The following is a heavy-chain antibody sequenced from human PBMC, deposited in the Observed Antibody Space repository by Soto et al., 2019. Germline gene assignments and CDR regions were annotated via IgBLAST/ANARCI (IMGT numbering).Heavy chain of an antibody. CDR3: ARHLGPTGPSY. CDR2: FYYSGNT. CDR1: GDSISSGSAY. J-gene: IGHJ4*02. Sequence: QLQLQESGPGLVKPSETVSLTCTVSGDSISSGSAYWGWVRQPPGKGLEWIGSFYYSGNTHYNPSLKSRAPISVDTSKNQFSLKLSSVTATDRAVYYCARHLGPTGPSYWGQGTLVTVSS. D-gene: IGHD1-26*01. V-gene: IGHV4-39*01.